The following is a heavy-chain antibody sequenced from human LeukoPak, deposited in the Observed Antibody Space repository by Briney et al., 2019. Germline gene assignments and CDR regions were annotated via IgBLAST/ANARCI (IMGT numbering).Heavy chain of an antibody. V-gene: IGHV3-23*01. J-gene: IGHJ4*02. CDR3: AKVKGSEGYCSITSCLADY. D-gene: IGHD2-2*01. CDR2: ISSSGGST. Sequence: GGSLRLSCAASGFTFSSYAMSWVRQAPGKGLEWVSAISSSGGSTYYADFVKGRFTISRDNSKNTLYLQLNSLRSEDTAVYYCAKVKGSEGYCSITSCLADYWGQGTLVTVSS. CDR1: GFTFSSYA.